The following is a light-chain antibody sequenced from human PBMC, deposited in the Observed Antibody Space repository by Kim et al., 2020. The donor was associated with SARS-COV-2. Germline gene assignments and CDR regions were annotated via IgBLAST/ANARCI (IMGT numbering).Light chain of an antibody. CDR1: QSISSW. CDR2: KAS. J-gene: IGKJ4*01. V-gene: IGKV1-5*03. Sequence: ASVGDRVTITCRASQSISSWLAWYQQNPGKAPKLLIYKASSLKSGVPSRFSGSGSGTEFTLTITSLQPDDFATYYCQQYDTYPLTFGGGTKVDIK. CDR3: QQYDTYPLT.